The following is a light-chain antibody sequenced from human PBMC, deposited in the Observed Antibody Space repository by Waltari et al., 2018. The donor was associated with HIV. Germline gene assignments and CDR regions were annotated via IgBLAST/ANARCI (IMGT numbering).Light chain of an antibody. CDR1: SSDVGSSNI. Sequence: QSALTQPASVSGSPGQSITISCTGTSSDVGSSNIFSWYQQHPGKAPKLMIDEGSKRPSGVSNRFSGSKSGNTASLTISGLQAEDEADYYCCSYAGSSTDWVFGGGTKLTVL. CDR2: EGS. CDR3: CSYAGSSTDWV. J-gene: IGLJ3*02. V-gene: IGLV2-23*01.